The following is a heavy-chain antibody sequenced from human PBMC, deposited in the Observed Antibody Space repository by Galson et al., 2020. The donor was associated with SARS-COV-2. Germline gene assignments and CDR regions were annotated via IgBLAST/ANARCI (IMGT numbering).Heavy chain of an antibody. CDR2: IKQDGSEM. CDR1: GFSFSTYW. D-gene: IGHD2-2*01. CDR3: ARGSSRDWYFDL. J-gene: IGHJ2*01. Sequence: GGSLRLSCAASGFSFSTYWMSWVRQAPGKGLEWVANIKQDGSEMHYVDSVDGRFIVSRDNAKNSLYLQMNGLRAEDAAVYYCARGSSRDWYFDLWGRGTLVTVSS. V-gene: IGHV3-7*03.